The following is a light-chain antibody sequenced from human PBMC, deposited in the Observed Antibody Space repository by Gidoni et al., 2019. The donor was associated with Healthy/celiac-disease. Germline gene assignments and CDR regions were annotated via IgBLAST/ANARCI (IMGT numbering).Light chain of an antibody. CDR3: SSYTRSSTLTPWV. Sequence: QSALTQPASVSGSPGQSITISCTGTSSDVGGYNYVSWYQQHPGKAPKLMIYEVSNRPSGVSNRFAGSKSGNTASLTISGLQAEDEADYYGSSYTRSSTLTPWVFGGGNKLTVL. V-gene: IGLV2-14*01. CDR1: SSDVGGYNY. CDR2: EVS. J-gene: IGLJ3*02.